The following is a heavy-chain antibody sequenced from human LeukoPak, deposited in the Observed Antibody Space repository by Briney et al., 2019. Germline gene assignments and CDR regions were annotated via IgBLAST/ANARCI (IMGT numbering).Heavy chain of an antibody. CDR1: GGTFSSYA. D-gene: IGHD5-12*01. CDR2: IIPIFGTA. Sequence: SVKVSCKASGGTFSSYAISWVRQAPGQGLEWMGGIIPIFGTANYAQKFQGRVTITADESTSTAYMELSSLRSEDTAVYYCARVSLYSGPRGDWFDPWGQGTLVAVSS. V-gene: IGHV1-69*13. J-gene: IGHJ5*02. CDR3: ARVSLYSGPRGDWFDP.